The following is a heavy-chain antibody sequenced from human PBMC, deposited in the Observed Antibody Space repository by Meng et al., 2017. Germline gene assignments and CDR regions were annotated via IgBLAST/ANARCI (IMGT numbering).Heavy chain of an antibody. V-gene: IGHV3-30*01. CDR2: ISYDGSNK. CDR3: ASMGY. Sequence: QVQLGGSGGGGVQPGGSLRISCAASGFTFSSYAMHWVRQAPGKGLEWVAVISYDGSNKYYADSVKGRFTISRDNSKNTLYLQMNSLRAEDTAVYYCASMGYWGQGTLVTVSS. J-gene: IGHJ4*02. D-gene: IGHD3-10*01. CDR1: GFTFSSYA.